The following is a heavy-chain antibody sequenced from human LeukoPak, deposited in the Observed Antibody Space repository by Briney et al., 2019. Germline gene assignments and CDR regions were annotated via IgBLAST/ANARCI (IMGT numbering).Heavy chain of an antibody. CDR1: GFTFSSYW. Sequence: GGSLRLSCAASGFTFSSYWMNWVRQAPGKGLVWVSGISGSGDSTYYANSVKGRFTISRANSKNTVYLQMNSLRAEDTAVYYCAKDGVNWGSYFDYWGQGTLVTVSS. D-gene: IGHD7-27*01. V-gene: IGHV3-23*01. J-gene: IGHJ4*02. CDR3: AKDGVNWGSYFDY. CDR2: ISGSGDST.